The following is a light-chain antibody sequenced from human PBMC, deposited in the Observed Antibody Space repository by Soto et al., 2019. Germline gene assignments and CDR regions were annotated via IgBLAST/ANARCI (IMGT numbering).Light chain of an antibody. CDR1: QSLSGW. J-gene: IGKJ1*01. Sequence: DIQMTQSPSTLSASVGDRVTITCRASQSLSGWLAWYQQKPGKAPKLLIYDASSLESGVPSRLSGSGSGTEFALTISSLQPDDFATYYCQQYNSYPWTFGQGTKVDIK. CDR2: DAS. V-gene: IGKV1-5*01. CDR3: QQYNSYPWT.